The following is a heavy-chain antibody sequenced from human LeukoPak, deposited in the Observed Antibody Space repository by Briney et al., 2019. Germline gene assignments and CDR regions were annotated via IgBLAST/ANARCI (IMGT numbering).Heavy chain of an antibody. V-gene: IGHV1-69*04. J-gene: IGHJ4*02. D-gene: IGHD3-16*01. CDR3: ATDFMKGSGAYDN. Sequence: ASVKVSCKASGYTFTSYYMHWVRQAPGQGLEWMGRIIPISGIAKSTQKLQGRVTFTADRPTSTAYMELSSLRSEDTAVYYCATDFMKGSGAYDNWGQGTLVTVSS. CDR1: GYTFTSYY. CDR2: IIPISGIA.